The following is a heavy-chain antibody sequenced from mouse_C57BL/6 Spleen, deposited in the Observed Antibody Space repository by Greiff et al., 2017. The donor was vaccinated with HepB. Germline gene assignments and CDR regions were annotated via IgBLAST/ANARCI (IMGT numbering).Heavy chain of an antibody. D-gene: IGHD2-4*01. CDR1: GYAFSSSW. CDR2: IYPGDGDT. CDR3: ARGGLRRAMDY. Sequence: VQLQQSGPELVKPGASVKISCKASGYAFSSSWMNWVKQRPGKGLEWIGRIYPGDGDTNYNGKFKGKATLTADKSSSTAYMQLSSLTSEDSAVYCCARGGLRRAMDYWGQGTSVTVSS. J-gene: IGHJ4*01. V-gene: IGHV1-82*01.